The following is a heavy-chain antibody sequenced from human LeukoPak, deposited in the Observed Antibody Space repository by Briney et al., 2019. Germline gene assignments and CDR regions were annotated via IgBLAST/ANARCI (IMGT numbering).Heavy chain of an antibody. CDR1: GFTFSSYS. CDR2: ISSSSSYI. J-gene: IGHJ6*02. Sequence: GGSLRLSCAASGFTFSSYSMNWVRQAPGKGLEWVSSISSSSSYIYYADSVKGRFTISRYNAKNSLYLHITSLSAEDTAVYYCARGPIYSGQYYYGMDVWGQGTTVTVSS. V-gene: IGHV3-21*01. D-gene: IGHD3-3*01. CDR3: ARGPIYSGQYYYGMDV.